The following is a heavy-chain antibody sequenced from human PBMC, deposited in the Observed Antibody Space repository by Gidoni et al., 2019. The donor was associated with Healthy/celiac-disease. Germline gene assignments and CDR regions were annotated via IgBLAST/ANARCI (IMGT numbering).Heavy chain of an antibody. D-gene: IGHD2-2*01. CDR1: GFTFSSYA. V-gene: IGHV3-23*01. CDR2: ISGSGGST. CDR3: AKLGVPAAMYYYYGMDV. Sequence: EVQLLESGGGLVQPGGSLRLSCAASGFTFSSYAMSWVRQAPGKGLEGVSAISGSGGSTYYADSVKGRFTISRDNSKNTLYLQMNSLRAEDTAVYYCAKLGVPAAMYYYYGMDVWGQGTTVTVSS. J-gene: IGHJ6*02.